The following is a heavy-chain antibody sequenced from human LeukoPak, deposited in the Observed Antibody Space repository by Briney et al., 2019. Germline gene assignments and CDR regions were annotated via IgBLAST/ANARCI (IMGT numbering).Heavy chain of an antibody. CDR1: GYSFTSYW. D-gene: IGHD6-13*01. V-gene: IGHV5-51*01. CDR2: IYPGGSDT. Sequence: GESLKISCKGSGYSFTSYWIGWVRQMPGKGLEWMGIIYPGGSDTRYSPSFQGQVTISADKSISTAYLQWSSLKASDTAMYYCASGYSSSWKGPHAFDIWGQGTMVTVSS. CDR3: ASGYSSSWKGPHAFDI. J-gene: IGHJ3*02.